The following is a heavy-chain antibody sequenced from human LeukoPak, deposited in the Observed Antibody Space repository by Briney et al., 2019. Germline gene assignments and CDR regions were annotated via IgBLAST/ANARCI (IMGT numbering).Heavy chain of an antibody. Sequence: GGSLRLSCAASEFTVSSNYMSWVRQAPGKGLEWVSRISAGGGSTYYADSVKGRFTISRDNSKSTLYLQMNSLRAEDTALYYCGTIRGVCAFDMWGPGTMVTVSS. D-gene: IGHD3-10*01. V-gene: IGHV3-23*01. CDR1: EFTVSSNY. J-gene: IGHJ3*02. CDR2: ISAGGGST. CDR3: GTIRGVCAFDM.